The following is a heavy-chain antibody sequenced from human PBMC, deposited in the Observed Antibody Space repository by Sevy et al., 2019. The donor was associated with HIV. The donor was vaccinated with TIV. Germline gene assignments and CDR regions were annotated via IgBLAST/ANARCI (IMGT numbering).Heavy chain of an antibody. V-gene: IGHV3-15*01. J-gene: IGHJ4*02. CDR3: TTASWSQEDYYNY. CDR1: GFTFSNAW. CDR2: IKGKIYDGTI. D-gene: IGHD6-13*01. Sequence: GESLKISCAASGFTFSNAWMSWVRQAPGKGLEWVGRIKGKIYDGTIDYAAPVKGRFSVSRDDSKNTLYLQMNSLKTEDTVVYYCTTASWSQEDYYNYWGQGTLVTVSS.